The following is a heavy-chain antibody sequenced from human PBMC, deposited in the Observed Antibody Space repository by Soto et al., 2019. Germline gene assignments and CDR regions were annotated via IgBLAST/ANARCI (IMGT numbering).Heavy chain of an antibody. CDR3: ARAWSLAHSYMDV. J-gene: IGHJ6*03. Sequence: SETLSLTCTVSGGSISSYYWSWIRQPPGKGLEWIGYIYYSGSTNYNPSLKSRVTISVDTSKNQFSLKLSSVTAADTAVYYCARAWSLAHSYMDVWGKGTTVTVSS. V-gene: IGHV4-59*01. CDR1: GGSISSYY. D-gene: IGHD3-3*01. CDR2: IYYSGST.